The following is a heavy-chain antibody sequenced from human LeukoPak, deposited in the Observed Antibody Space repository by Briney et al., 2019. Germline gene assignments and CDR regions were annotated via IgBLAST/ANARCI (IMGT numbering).Heavy chain of an antibody. Sequence: SETLSLTCTVSGGSISSGDYYLSWIRQPPGKGLEWIGYIYYSGSTYYNPSLKSRVTISVDTSKNQFSLKLNSVTAADTAVYYCARCIVGATGYGFDIWGQGTMVTVSS. D-gene: IGHD1-26*01. CDR3: ARCIVGATGYGFDI. CDR2: IYYSGST. J-gene: IGHJ3*02. CDR1: GGSISSGDYY. V-gene: IGHV4-30-4*02.